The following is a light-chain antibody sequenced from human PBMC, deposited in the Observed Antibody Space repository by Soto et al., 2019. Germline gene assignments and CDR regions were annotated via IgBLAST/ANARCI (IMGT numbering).Light chain of an antibody. CDR3: QQYNDWPSLT. CDR2: GAS. CDR1: QDIGNN. Sequence: EVVMTQSPAPLSVSPGERVTLSCRASQDIGNNLAWYQQKPGQSPRLLIYGASTWATGLPARFSGSGSGTEFTLTISSLQSEDFAVYYCQQYNDWPSLTCGGGTKVEIK. V-gene: IGKV3-15*01. J-gene: IGKJ4*01.